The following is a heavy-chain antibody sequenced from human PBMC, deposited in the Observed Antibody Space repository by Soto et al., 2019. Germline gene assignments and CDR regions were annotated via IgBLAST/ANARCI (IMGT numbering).Heavy chain of an antibody. CDR3: AKDGLIAVAGTSGPGDY. CDR1: GFTFSSYG. V-gene: IGHV3-30*18. D-gene: IGHD6-19*01. CDR2: ISYEGSNK. J-gene: IGHJ4*02. Sequence: GGSLRLSGAASGFTFSSYGMHWVRQATGKGLEWVAVISYEGSNKYYADSVKGRFTITRENARNTLYLQMNSLRAEDTAVYYCAKDGLIAVAGTSGPGDYWGQGTLVTVSS.